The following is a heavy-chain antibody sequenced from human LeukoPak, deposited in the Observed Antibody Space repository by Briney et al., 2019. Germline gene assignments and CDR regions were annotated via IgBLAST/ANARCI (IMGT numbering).Heavy chain of an antibody. CDR3: AGSSVLPSWLPPQSCLDY. CDR1: GFTFTNYD. Sequence: PGGSLRLSCAASGFTFTNYDMNWVRQAPGKGLEWISYISTSGANTYYADSVKGRVTISRDNSKNSLYLQLNRLRAEDTAVYYCAGSSVLPSWLPPQSCLDYGGQGTLVTVP. D-gene: IGHD5/OR15-5a*01. V-gene: IGHV3-11*01. J-gene: IGHJ4*02. CDR2: ISTSGANT.